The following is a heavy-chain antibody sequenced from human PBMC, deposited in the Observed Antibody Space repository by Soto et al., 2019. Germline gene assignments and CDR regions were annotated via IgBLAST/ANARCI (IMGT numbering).Heavy chain of an antibody. CDR1: GDTFNSYG. CDR3: ARDLADVHLWDAFDV. Sequence: QVQLVQSGPELKKPGSSVKVSCKAPGDTFNSYGISWVRQAHGQGLEWMGGIVPMFGTTNLALKFEDRVTITADELTTTVYMEIRGLTSADTAVYYCARDLADVHLWDAFDVWGHGTRVTVSS. J-gene: IGHJ3*01. V-gene: IGHV1-69*01. D-gene: IGHD6-13*01. CDR2: IVPMFGTT.